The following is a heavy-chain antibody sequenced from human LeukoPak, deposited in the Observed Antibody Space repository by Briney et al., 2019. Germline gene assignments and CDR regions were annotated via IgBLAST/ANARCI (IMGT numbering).Heavy chain of an antibody. Sequence: QPGGSLRLSCAASGFTFSAYSMNWVRQAPGKGLEWVSYISSSSSTIFYADSVKGRFTISRDNAKNSLYLQMNSLRDEDTAVYYCASQLVFRSPFWGQGTLVTVSS. J-gene: IGHJ4*02. CDR2: ISSSSSTI. V-gene: IGHV3-48*02. CDR3: ASQLVFRSPF. CDR1: GFTFSAYS.